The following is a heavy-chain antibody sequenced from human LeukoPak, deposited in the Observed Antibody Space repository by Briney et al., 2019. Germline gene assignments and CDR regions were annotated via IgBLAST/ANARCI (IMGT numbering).Heavy chain of an antibody. J-gene: IGHJ6*03. D-gene: IGHD6-6*01. CDR1: GGSISSGGYS. CDR2: IYTSGST. CDR3: ARGSSSPGSYYYYMDV. V-gene: IGHV4-61*02. Sequence: SETLSLTCAVSGGSISSGGYSRSWIRQPAGKGLEWTGRIYTSGSTNYNPSLKSRVTMSVDTSKNQFSLKLSPVTAADTAVYYCARGSSSPGSYYYYMDVWGKGTTVTVSS.